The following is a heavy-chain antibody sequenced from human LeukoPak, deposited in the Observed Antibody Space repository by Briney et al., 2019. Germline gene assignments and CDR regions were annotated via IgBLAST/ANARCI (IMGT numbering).Heavy chain of an antibody. CDR2: INPNSGGT. CDR3: ARDRGDLWFGVEDY. V-gene: IGHV1-2*02. D-gene: IGHD3-10*01. Sequence: ASVKVSCKASGYTFTGYYMHWVRQAPGQGLEWMGWINPNSGGTNYAQKFQGRVTMTRDTSINTAYMELSRLRSDDTAVYYCARDRGDLWFGVEDYWGQGTLVTVSS. CDR1: GYTFTGYY. J-gene: IGHJ4*02.